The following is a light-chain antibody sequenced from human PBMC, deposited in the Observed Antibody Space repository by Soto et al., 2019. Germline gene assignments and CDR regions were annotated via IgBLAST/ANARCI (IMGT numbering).Light chain of an antibody. V-gene: IGKV3-15*01. Sequence: EIVMTQSPGTVSVFPGETVTLSCRASQSVSGYLDWFHQKPGQAPRLVLLRIFTRAIGVPARFSGSGSETEFTLTISGLQSEDSGVYYCLQYNNWPLNLGGGTKVDSK. CDR1: QSVSGY. CDR2: RIF. J-gene: IGKJ4*01. CDR3: LQYNNWPLN.